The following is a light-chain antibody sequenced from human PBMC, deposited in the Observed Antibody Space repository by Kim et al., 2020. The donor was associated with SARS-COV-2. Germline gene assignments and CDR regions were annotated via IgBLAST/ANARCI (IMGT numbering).Light chain of an antibody. J-gene: IGKJ1*01. CDR2: ASS. V-gene: IGKV3-20*01. Sequence: PGERATLSCRASQSVLSSYFAWYQQKPGQAPRLLIYASSSRATGIPDRLSGSGSATDFTLTISRLEPEDFAVYYCQQYASSPWTFGQGTKV. CDR3: QQYASSPWT. CDR1: QSVLSSY.